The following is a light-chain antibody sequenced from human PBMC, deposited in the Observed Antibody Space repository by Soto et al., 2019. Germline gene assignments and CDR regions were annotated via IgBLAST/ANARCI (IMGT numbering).Light chain of an antibody. CDR1: QSVNSTY. J-gene: IGKJ1*01. Sequence: EIVLTQSPGTLSLSPGERTTLSCRASQSVNSTYLAWYQQKPGQAPRLLIYGASNMATGIPDRFSGSGSGTDFTLTISRLEPEDFAVYYCQHYVTSPWTFGQGTKVEIK. CDR3: QHYVTSPWT. V-gene: IGKV3-20*01. CDR2: GAS.